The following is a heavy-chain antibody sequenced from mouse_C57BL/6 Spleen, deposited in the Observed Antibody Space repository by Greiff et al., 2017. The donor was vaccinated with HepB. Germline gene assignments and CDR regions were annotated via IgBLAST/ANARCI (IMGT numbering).Heavy chain of an antibody. CDR2: IDPSDSYT. J-gene: IGHJ3*01. CDR1: GYTFTSYW. Sequence: VKLQQPGAELVMPGASVKLSCKASGYTFTSYWMHWVKQRPGQGLEWIGEIDPSDSYTNYNQKFKGKSTLTVDKSSSTAYMQLSSLTSEDSAVYYCASWLPQGFAYWGQGTLVTVSA. CDR3: ASWLPQGFAY. V-gene: IGHV1-69*01. D-gene: IGHD2-2*01.